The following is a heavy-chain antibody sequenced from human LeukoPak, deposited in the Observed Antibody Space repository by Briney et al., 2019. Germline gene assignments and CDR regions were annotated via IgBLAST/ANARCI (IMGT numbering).Heavy chain of an antibody. J-gene: IGHJ5*02. Sequence: SETLSLTCPVSGYSISSGYYWGWIRQPPGKGLEWIGSFYHSGNSYYNPSLKSRVSISVDTSKNQFSLNLSSVTAADTALYYCARHDFYSNYPHNWFDPWGQGTLVTVSS. CDR2: FYHSGNS. CDR3: ARHDFYSNYPHNWFDP. D-gene: IGHD4-11*01. V-gene: IGHV4-38-2*01. CDR1: GYSISSGYY.